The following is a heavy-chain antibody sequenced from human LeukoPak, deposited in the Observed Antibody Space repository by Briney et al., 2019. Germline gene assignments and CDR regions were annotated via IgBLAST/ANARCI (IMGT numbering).Heavy chain of an antibody. D-gene: IGHD4-17*01. Sequence: SETLSLTCTVSGGTLNSFYWTWIRQPPGKGLDYIGYVYYSGSTKYNPSLKSRVTISVDTSKNQFSLKLSSVTAADTAVYYCATTPYGDYGNYYFDYWGQGTLVTVSS. J-gene: IGHJ4*02. V-gene: IGHV4-59*08. CDR1: GGTLNSFY. CDR3: ATTPYGDYGNYYFDY. CDR2: VYYSGST.